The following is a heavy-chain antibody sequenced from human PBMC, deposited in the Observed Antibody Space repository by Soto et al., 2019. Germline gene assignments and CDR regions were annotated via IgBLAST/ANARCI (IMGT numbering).Heavy chain of an antibody. CDR3: ARIKAYCSGGSCYIDAFDI. CDR1: GYSFTSYW. Sequence: GDSLKISCKGSGYSFTSYWIGWVRQMPGKGLEWMGIIYPGDSDTRYSPSFQGQVTISADKSISTAYLQWSSLKASDTAMYYCARIKAYCSGGSCYIDAFDIWGQGTMVTVSS. J-gene: IGHJ3*02. D-gene: IGHD2-15*01. CDR2: IYPGDSDT. V-gene: IGHV5-51*01.